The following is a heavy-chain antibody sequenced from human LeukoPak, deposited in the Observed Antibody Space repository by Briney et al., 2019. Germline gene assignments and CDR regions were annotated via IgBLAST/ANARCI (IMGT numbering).Heavy chain of an antibody. CDR1: GGAISSSRYY. D-gene: IGHD1-26*01. Sequence: PSETLSVTCTVSGGAISSSRYYWGGIRQPPGKGLEWIGSIYYSGSTYCSPSHKRRVTISVDTSENQVSLKVSSGTGADTDAYYRARVGIRRSNSYGMEVWGQGPTVTVSS. J-gene: IGHJ6*02. CDR2: IYYSGST. V-gene: IGHV4-39*07. CDR3: ARVGIRRSNSYGMEV.